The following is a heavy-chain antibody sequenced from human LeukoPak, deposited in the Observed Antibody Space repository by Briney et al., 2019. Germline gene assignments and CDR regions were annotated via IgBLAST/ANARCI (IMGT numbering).Heavy chain of an antibody. Sequence: PSETLSLTCTVSGYSISSAYYWAWIRQPPGKGLECIGNFHYTGSTYYTPSLKSRVTISLDTSKNQFSLKLSSVTAADTAVYYCARVTMVGGFDPWGQGTLVTVSS. CDR3: ARVTMVGGFDP. CDR1: GYSISSAYY. CDR2: FHYTGST. J-gene: IGHJ5*02. V-gene: IGHV4-38-2*02. D-gene: IGHD3-10*01.